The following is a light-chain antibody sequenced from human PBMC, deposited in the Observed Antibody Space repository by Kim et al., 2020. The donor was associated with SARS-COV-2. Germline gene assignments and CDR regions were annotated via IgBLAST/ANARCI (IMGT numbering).Light chain of an antibody. J-gene: IGLJ1*01. V-gene: IGLV1-40*03. CDR3: QSYDISLSLYV. CDR2: CHH. Sequence: QSLTISCTGPLSNSRTGCSALWYNQLPRTGPHLLIACHHNTLSGVLSRLSPSKCVASASFTITGPQAEDEADYYCQSYDISLSLYVFGTGTKVTVL. CDR1: LSNSRTGCS.